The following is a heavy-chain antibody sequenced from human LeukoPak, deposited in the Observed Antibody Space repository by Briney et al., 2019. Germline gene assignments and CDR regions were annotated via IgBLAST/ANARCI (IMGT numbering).Heavy chain of an antibody. Sequence: PGGSLRLSCAASGFTFSSYGMHWVRQAPGKGLECVAFIRYDGRNKYYADSVKGRFTISRDNSKNTLYLQMNSLRAEDTAVYYCAKGRRWADYGDRFDYWGQGTLVTVSS. CDR2: IRYDGRNK. V-gene: IGHV3-30*02. CDR3: AKGRRWADYGDRFDY. CDR1: GFTFSSYG. D-gene: IGHD4-17*01. J-gene: IGHJ4*02.